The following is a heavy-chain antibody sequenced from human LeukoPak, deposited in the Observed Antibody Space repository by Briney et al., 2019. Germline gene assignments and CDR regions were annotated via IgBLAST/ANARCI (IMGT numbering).Heavy chain of an antibody. CDR3: ARAPKYSGSSLDY. D-gene: IGHD1-26*01. CDR1: GFTVSSNY. Sequence: GGSLRLSCAASGFTVSSNYMSWVRQAPGKGLEWVSVIYSGGSTYYADSVKGRFTISRDNSKNTLYLQMNSLRAEDTAVYYCARAPKYSGSSLDYWGQGTLVTVSS. CDR2: IYSGGST. J-gene: IGHJ4*02. V-gene: IGHV3-53*01.